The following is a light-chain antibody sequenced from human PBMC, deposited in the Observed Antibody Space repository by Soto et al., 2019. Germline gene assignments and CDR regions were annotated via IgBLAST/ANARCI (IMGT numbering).Light chain of an antibody. CDR1: QSVSSN. V-gene: IGKV3-15*01. CDR2: GVS. Sequence: EIVMTQSPATLSVSPGERATLSCRAGQSVSSNLAWYQQKPGQAPRLLIYGVSTRATGIPARFSGSGSGTEFTLSISSLQSEDVAVYHCQQYNNWPGTFGQGTKVQIK. J-gene: IGKJ1*01. CDR3: QQYNNWPGT.